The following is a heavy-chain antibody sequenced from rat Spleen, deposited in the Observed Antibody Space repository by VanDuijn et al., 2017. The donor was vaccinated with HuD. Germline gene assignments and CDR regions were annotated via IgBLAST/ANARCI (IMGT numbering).Heavy chain of an antibody. J-gene: IGHJ3*01. CDR1: GFSFTDYN. D-gene: IGHD1-4*01. CDR2: IFYDGSRA. V-gene: IGHV5S10*01. Sequence: EVQLVESGGGLVQPGRSLILSCAASGFSFTDYNMAWVRQAPKKGLEWVATIFYDGSRAYYRDSVKGRFTISRDNVRSTLSLQMDSLRSEDTATYYCTSHGTRVSRFAYWGQGTLVTVSS. CDR3: TSHGTRVSRFAY.